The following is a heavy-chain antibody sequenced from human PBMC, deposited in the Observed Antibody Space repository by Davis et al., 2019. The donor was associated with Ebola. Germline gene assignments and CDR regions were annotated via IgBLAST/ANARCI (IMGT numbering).Heavy chain of an antibody. Sequence: GESLKISCAASGFTFSSYGMHWVRQAPGKGLEWVAFIRYDGSNKYYADSVKGRFTISRDNSKNTLYLQMNSLRAEDTAVYYCAKDEGVEVLEWGYFDYWGQGTLVTVSS. CDR2: IRYDGSNK. V-gene: IGHV3-30*02. D-gene: IGHD3-3*01. CDR3: AKDEGVEVLEWGYFDY. J-gene: IGHJ4*02. CDR1: GFTFSSYG.